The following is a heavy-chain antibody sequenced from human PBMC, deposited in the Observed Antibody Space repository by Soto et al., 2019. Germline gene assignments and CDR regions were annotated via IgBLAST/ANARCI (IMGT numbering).Heavy chain of an antibody. J-gene: IGHJ6*02. CDR3: AKDLSVGATGPGRYYYGMDV. D-gene: IGHD1-26*01. CDR1: GFTFSSYG. Sequence: PGGSLRLSCAASGFTFSSYGMHWVRQAPGKGLEWVAVISYDGSNKYYADSVKGRFTISRDNSKNTLSLKMNSLRAEDTAVYYCAKDLSVGATGPGRYYYGMDVWGQGTTVTVSS. CDR2: ISYDGSNK. V-gene: IGHV3-30*18.